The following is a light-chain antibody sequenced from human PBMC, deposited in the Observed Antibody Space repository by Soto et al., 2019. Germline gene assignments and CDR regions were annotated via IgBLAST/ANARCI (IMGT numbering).Light chain of an antibody. V-gene: IGKV1-5*01. Sequence: MTQSPATLSVSPGERATLSCRASQNINTDLAWYQQKPGKVPNLLIYHASSLVTGVPSRFSGSGSGTEFTLTISRLQPDDFAAYYCQQYSTLWTFGQGTKVDIK. CDR2: HAS. CDR3: QQYSTLWT. J-gene: IGKJ1*01. CDR1: QNINTD.